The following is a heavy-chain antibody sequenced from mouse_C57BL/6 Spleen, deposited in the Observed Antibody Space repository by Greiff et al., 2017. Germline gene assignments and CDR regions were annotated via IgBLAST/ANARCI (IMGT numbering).Heavy chain of an antibody. V-gene: IGHV5-17*01. CDR1: GFTFSDYG. Sequence: EVKLQESGGGLVKPGGSLKLSCAASGFTFSDYGMHWVRQAPEKGLEWVAYISSGSSTIDYADTVKGRFTISRDNAKNTLFLQMTSLRSEDTAMYYCARTGTGSYYAMDYWGQGTSVTVSS. D-gene: IGHD4-1*01. CDR3: ARTGTGSYYAMDY. CDR2: ISSGSSTI. J-gene: IGHJ4*01.